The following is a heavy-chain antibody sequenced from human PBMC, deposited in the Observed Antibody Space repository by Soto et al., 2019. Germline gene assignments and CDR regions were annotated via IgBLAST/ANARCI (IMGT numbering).Heavy chain of an antibody. CDR2: IKHDGSEK. CDR3: ASVGLRFRRAFDY. CDR1: GFTFSSYW. V-gene: IGHV3-7*01. J-gene: IGHJ4*02. Sequence: GGSLRLSCAASGFTFSSYWMSWVRQAPGKGLEWVANIKHDGSEKYYVDSVKGRFTISRDNAKNSLYLQMNSLRAEDTAVYYCASVGLRFRRAFDYWGQGTLVTVPS. D-gene: IGHD5-12*01.